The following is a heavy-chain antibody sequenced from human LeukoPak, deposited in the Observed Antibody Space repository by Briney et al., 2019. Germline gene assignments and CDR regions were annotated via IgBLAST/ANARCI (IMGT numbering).Heavy chain of an antibody. V-gene: IGHV3-7*01. Sequence: GGSLRLSCAASGFTFSGHWMSWVRQAPGKGLEWVANINQGGSDKYYVDSVKGRFTISRDNANNLLYLQMNSLRGDDTAVYYCTRDRSRAEDDWGQGTLVTVSS. CDR3: TRDRSRAEDD. CDR2: INQGGSDK. D-gene: IGHD1-14*01. CDR1: GFTFSGHW. J-gene: IGHJ4*02.